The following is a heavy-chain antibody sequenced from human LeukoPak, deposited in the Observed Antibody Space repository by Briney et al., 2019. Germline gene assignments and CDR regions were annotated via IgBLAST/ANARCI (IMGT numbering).Heavy chain of an antibody. CDR1: GFTFSSYG. CDR2: ISGSGGST. D-gene: IGHD3-10*01. J-gene: IGHJ4*02. V-gene: IGHV3-23*01. Sequence: GGSLRLSCAASGFTFSSYGMSWVRQAPGKGLEWVSAISGSGGSTYYADSVKGQFTISRDNSKNTLYLQMNSLRAEDTTVYYCAKSPPKLLWFGELGSFDCWGQGTLVTVSS. CDR3: AKSPPKLLWFGELGSFDC.